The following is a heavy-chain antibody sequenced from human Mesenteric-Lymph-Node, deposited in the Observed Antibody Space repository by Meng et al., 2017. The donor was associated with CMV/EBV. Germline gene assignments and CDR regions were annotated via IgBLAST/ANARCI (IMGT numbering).Heavy chain of an antibody. CDR2: IPFDRGNT. D-gene: IGHD3-22*01. CDR1: GFTLSSYG. CDR3: APNSYDTSGPDY. V-gene: IGHV3-30*02. J-gene: IGHJ4*02. Sequence: GESLKISCAASGFTLSSYGMHWVRQPPGKGLEGVAFIPFDRGNTYYADSVKGRFTISRDNSKNTLYLQMDSLRAEDTAMYYCAPNSYDTSGPDYWGQGTLVTVS.